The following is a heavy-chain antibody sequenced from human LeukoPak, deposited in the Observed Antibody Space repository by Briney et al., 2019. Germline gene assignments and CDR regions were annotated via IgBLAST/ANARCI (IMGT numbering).Heavy chain of an antibody. Sequence: PGGSLRLSCAASGFTFSSYSMNWVRQAPGKGLEWVSSISSSSSYIYYADSVKGRFTISGDNAKNSLYLQMNSLRAEDTAVYYCATAGRSSTAAGTSDFDPWGQGTLVTVSS. J-gene: IGHJ5*02. CDR1: GFTFSSYS. CDR3: ATAGRSSTAAGTSDFDP. D-gene: IGHD6-13*01. CDR2: ISSSSSYI. V-gene: IGHV3-21*01.